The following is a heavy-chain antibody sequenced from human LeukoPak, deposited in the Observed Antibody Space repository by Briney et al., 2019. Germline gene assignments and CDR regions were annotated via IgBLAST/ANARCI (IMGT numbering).Heavy chain of an antibody. D-gene: IGHD1-26*01. CDR3: ARDKGAGYFDY. CDR2: ISSSTITP. Sequence: GGSLRLSCAASGFTFSDYYMSWIRQAPGKGLEWVSYISSSTITPYYADSVKGRFTISRDNAKNSLYLQMNSLRAEDTAVYYCARDKGAGYFDYWGQGTLVTVSS. V-gene: IGHV3-11*04. J-gene: IGHJ4*02. CDR1: GFTFSDYY.